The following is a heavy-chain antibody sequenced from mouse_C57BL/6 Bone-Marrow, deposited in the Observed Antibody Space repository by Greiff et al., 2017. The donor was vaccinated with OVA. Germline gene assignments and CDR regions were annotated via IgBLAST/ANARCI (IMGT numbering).Heavy chain of an antibody. D-gene: IGHD1-1*01. J-gene: IGHJ3*01. Sequence: QVQLQQPGAELVKPGASVKLSCKASGYTFTSYWMHWVKQRPGPGLEWIGMIHPNSGSTNYNEKFKSKATLTVDKSSSTAYMQLSSLTSEDSAVYYCARGKVTTVVEGFAYWGQGTLVTVSA. CDR2: IHPNSGST. CDR3: ARGKVTTVVEGFAY. V-gene: IGHV1-64*01. CDR1: GYTFTSYW.